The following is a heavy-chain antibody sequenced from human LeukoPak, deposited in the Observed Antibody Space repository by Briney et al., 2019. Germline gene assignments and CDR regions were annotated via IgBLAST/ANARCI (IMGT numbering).Heavy chain of an antibody. CDR3: ARDRKDDYVWGSLMLFY. V-gene: IGHV3-48*02. CDR1: GFTFSSYS. D-gene: IGHD3-16*01. J-gene: IGHJ4*02. Sequence: GGSLRLSCAASGFTFSSYSMNWVRQAPGKGLEWVSYISSSSSTIYYADSVKGRFTISRDNAKNSLYLQMNSLRDEDTAVYYCARDRKDDYVWGSLMLFYWGQGTLVTVSS. CDR2: ISSSSSTI.